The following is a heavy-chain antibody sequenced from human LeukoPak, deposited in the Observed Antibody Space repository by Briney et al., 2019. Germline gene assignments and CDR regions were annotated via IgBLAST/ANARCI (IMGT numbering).Heavy chain of an antibody. V-gene: IGHV1-2*02. Sequence: ASVRVSCKASGYTFTGYFIHWVRQTPGQERECVGWSSHNSGDTNNAQKFQGTVTITSDTSISAAYMQLSRLRYDNTAVYYCARETIGGSYSGPHDYWGQGTLVTVSS. J-gene: IGHJ4*02. CDR3: ARETIGGSYSGPHDY. D-gene: IGHD1-26*01. CDR2: SSHNSGDT. CDR1: GYTFTGYF.